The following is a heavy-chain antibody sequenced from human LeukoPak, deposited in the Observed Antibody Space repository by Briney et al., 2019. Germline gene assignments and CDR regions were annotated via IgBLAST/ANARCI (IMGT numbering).Heavy chain of an antibody. V-gene: IGHV3-7*01. CDR3: ARQRYSDY. D-gene: IGHD1-1*01. CDR2: IKEDGSEN. J-gene: IGHJ4*02. Sequence: GGSLRLSCAASGFTFSRYWMTWVRQAPGEGLEWVANIKEDGSENSYVESVKGRFTISRDNAKNSLYLQLNSLRAEDTAVYFCARQRYSDYWGQGTLVTVSS. CDR1: GFTFSRYW.